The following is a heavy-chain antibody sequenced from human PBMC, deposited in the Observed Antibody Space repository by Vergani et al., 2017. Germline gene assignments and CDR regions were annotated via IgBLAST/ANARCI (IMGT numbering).Heavy chain of an antibody. J-gene: IGHJ6*03. CDR2: IKSKTDGGTT. V-gene: IGHV3-15*01. Sequence: EVQLLESGGGLVQPGGSLRLSCAASGFTFSSYAMSWVRQAPGKGLEWVGRIKSKTDGGTTDYAAPVKGRFTISRDDSKNTLYLQMNSLKNEDTAVYYCTTGGELGYCSSTSCYKGYYYMDVWGKGTTVTVSS. CDR3: TTGGELGYCSSTSCYKGYYYMDV. CDR1: GFTFSSYA. D-gene: IGHD2-2*02.